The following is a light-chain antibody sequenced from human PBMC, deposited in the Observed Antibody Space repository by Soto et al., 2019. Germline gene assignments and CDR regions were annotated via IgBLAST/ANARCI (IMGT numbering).Light chain of an antibody. CDR1: QSVSSSY. Sequence: IVLWRSPGKMSVAPGERDTLSCRASQSVSSSYLAWYQQKPGQAPRLLIYGASSRATGIPDRFSGSGSGTDFTLPISRLEPEDSAVYDCQLYGSSHPTFGQGTKVDIK. CDR2: GAS. V-gene: IGKV3-20*01. CDR3: QLYGSSHPT. J-gene: IGKJ1*01.